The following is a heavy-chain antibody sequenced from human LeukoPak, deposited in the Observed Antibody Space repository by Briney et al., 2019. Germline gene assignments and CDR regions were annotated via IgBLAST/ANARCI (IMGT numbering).Heavy chain of an antibody. V-gene: IGHV3-21*01. D-gene: IGHD2-15*01. CDR1: GFTFSSYS. Sequence: PGGSLRLSCAASGFTFSSYSMNWVRQAPGKGLEWVSSISSSSSYIYYADSVKGRFTISRDNAKNSLYLQMNSLRAEDTAVYYCARGYCSGGSCYGTGWGRGTLVTVSS. J-gene: IGHJ4*02. CDR2: ISSSSSYI. CDR3: ARGYCSGGSCYGTG.